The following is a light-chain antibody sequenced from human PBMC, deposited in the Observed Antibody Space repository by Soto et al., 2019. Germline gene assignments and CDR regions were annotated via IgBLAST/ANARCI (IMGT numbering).Light chain of an antibody. CDR3: QQYNNWGLS. J-gene: IGKJ4*02. Sequence: IVLPQSPATLSVSPGERVTLSCRASESVGTNLAWYQQRPGQPPRLLIYGSSTRATGISATFSGSGSRTEFTLTISSLQSEDSAVYYCQQYNNWGLSFGGGTRVEIK. CDR1: ESVGTN. CDR2: GSS. V-gene: IGKV3D-15*01.